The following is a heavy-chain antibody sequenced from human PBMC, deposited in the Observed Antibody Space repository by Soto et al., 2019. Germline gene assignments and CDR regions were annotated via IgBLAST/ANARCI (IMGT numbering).Heavy chain of an antibody. V-gene: IGHV3-7*01. J-gene: IGHJ6*03. CDR1: GFTFRSYW. Sequence: EVQLVESGGGLVQPGGSLRLSCAASGFTFRSYWMSWVRQAPGKGLEWVANINQDGSEIYYVDFVEGRFSISRDNAENSLYLQMNSLRAEDTAVYYCARDFHVRLGITYYYYMDVWGTGTTVTVSS. CDR3: ARDFHVRLGITYYYYMDV. CDR2: INQDGSEI. D-gene: IGHD7-27*01.